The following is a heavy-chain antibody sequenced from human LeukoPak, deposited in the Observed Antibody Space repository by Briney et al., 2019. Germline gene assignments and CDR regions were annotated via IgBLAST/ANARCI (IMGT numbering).Heavy chain of an antibody. CDR2: ISYDGSNK. CDR1: GFTFSSYG. V-gene: IGHV3-30*18. CDR3: AKDIGRGIAVAGDY. Sequence: GGSLRLSCAASGFTFSSYGMHWVRQAPGKGLEWVAVISYDGSNKYYADSVKGRFTISRDNSKNTLYLQMNSLRAEDTALYYCAKDIGRGIAVAGDYWGQGTLVTVSS. D-gene: IGHD6-19*01. J-gene: IGHJ4*02.